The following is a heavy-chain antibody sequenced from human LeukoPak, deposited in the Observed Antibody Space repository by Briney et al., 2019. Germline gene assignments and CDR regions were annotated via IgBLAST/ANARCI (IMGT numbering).Heavy chain of an antibody. J-gene: IGHJ5*02. Sequence: GASVKVSCKASGYTFTSYDINWVRQATGQGLEWMGWMNPNSGNTGYAQKFQGRVTMTRNTSISTAYMELSSLRSEDTAVYYCARGLAPYQLLLSWRRGSNWFDPWGQGTLVTVSS. D-gene: IGHD2-2*01. CDR3: ARGLAPYQLLLSWRRGSNWFDP. CDR1: GYTFTSYD. CDR2: MNPNSGNT. V-gene: IGHV1-8*01.